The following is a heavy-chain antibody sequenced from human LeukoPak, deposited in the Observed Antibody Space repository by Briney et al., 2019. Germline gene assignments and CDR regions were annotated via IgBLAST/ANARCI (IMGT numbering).Heavy chain of an antibody. D-gene: IGHD6-13*01. CDR2: INHSGNT. Sequence: SETLSLTCAVYGGSFSGYYWTWIRQPPGKGLEWIGEINHSGNTNYNPSLKSRVTVSVDTSKNQFSLRLTSVTAADTAVYHCGRSSAGDGPTHNWFDPWGQGTLVTVSS. V-gene: IGHV4-34*01. CDR3: GRSSAGDGPTHNWFDP. CDR1: GGSFSGYY. J-gene: IGHJ5*02.